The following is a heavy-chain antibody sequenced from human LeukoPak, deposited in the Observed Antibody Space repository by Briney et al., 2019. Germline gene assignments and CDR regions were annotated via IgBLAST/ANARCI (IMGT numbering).Heavy chain of an antibody. Sequence: GASVKVSCKAYGGTFSSYAISWVRQAPGQGLEWMGGIIPIFGTANYAQKLQGRVTITADESTSTAYMELSSLRSEDTAVYYCARSSFAVAGPFDYWGQGTLVTVSS. V-gene: IGHV1-69*01. D-gene: IGHD6-19*01. CDR1: GGTFSSYA. CDR3: ARSSFAVAGPFDY. CDR2: IIPIFGTA. J-gene: IGHJ4*02.